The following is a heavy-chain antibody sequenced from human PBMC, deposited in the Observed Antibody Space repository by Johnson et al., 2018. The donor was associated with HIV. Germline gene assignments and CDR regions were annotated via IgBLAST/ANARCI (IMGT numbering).Heavy chain of an antibody. J-gene: IGHJ3*02. V-gene: IGHV3-30-3*01. CDR3: ARGYCTYGVCYTKVDGFDI. D-gene: IGHD2-8*01. CDR1: GFTFSDYY. Sequence: QVQLVESGGGLVKPGGSLRLSCAASGFTFSDYYMSWIRQAPGKGLEWVAVISYDGSNKYYADSVKGRFTISRDNAKNSLYLQMNSLRPEDTAVYYCARGYCTYGVCYTKVDGFDIWGQGTMVTVSS. CDR2: ISYDGSNK.